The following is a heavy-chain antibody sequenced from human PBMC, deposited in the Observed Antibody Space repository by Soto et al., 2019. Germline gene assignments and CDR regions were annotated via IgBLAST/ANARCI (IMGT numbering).Heavy chain of an antibody. Sequence: SETLSLTCTVSGGSISSSSYYWGWIRQPPGKGLEWIVSIYYSGSTYYNPSLKSRVTISVDTSKNQFSLKLSSVTAADTAVYYCARAEGINYDYVWGSYPCRHYGMDVWGQGTTVTVSS. D-gene: IGHD3-16*02. CDR2: IYYSGST. V-gene: IGHV4-39*01. CDR1: GGSISSSSYY. CDR3: ARAEGINYDYVWGSYPCRHYGMDV. J-gene: IGHJ6*02.